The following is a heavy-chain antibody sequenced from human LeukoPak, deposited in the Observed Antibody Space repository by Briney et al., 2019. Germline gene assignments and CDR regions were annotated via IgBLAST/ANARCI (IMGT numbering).Heavy chain of an antibody. CDR3: ARGPWYSSSWYYDF. CDR1: GGSISNYY. Sequence: SETLSLTCTVSGGSISNYYWNWIRQPPGRGLEWIGYIYYSDTTNYNPSLKSRVTISVDTSKNQFSLKLSSVTAADTAVYYCARGPWYSSSWYYDFWGQGTLVTVSS. J-gene: IGHJ4*02. V-gene: IGHV4-59*01. D-gene: IGHD6-13*01. CDR2: IYYSDTT.